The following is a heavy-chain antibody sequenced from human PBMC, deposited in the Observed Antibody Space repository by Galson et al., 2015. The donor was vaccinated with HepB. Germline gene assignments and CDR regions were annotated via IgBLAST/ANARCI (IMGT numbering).Heavy chain of an antibody. V-gene: IGHV1-18*01. CDR2: ISAYNGNT. J-gene: IGHJ4*02. CDR3: ARGVYTVTYVGFEDY. Sequence: SVKVSCKASGGTFSSYGISWVRQAPGQGLEWMGWISAYNGNTNYAQKLQGRVTMTTDTSTSTAYMELRSLRSDDTAVYYCARGVYTVTYVGFEDYWGQGTLVTVSS. D-gene: IGHD4-17*01. CDR1: GGTFSSYG.